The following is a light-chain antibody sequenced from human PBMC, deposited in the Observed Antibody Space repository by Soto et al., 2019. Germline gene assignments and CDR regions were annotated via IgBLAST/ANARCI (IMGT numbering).Light chain of an antibody. CDR1: QSVLTS. J-gene: IGKJ4*01. Sequence: EIVLTQSPGTLSLSPGERATLSFRASQSVLTSLAWYQQKPGQAPRLLIYDASSRATAIPDRFSGSGSGTDFTLTLSRLETEDCAVYYCQQYATSPLTLGGGTKVEIK. V-gene: IGKV3-20*01. CDR3: QQYATSPLT. CDR2: DAS.